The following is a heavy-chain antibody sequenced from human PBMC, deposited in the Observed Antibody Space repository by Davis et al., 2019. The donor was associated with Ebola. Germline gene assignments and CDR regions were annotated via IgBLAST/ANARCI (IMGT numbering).Heavy chain of an antibody. CDR3: ARGSMTTVTTWIWYFDL. J-gene: IGHJ2*01. V-gene: IGHV1-46*01. D-gene: IGHD4-17*01. Sequence: ASVKVSCKASGYTFTSYYMHWVRQAPGQGLEWMGIINPSGGSTSYAQKFQGRVTMTRNTSISTAYMELSSLRSEDTAVYYCARGSMTTVTTWIWYFDLWGRGTLVTVSS. CDR1: GYTFTSYY. CDR2: INPSGGST.